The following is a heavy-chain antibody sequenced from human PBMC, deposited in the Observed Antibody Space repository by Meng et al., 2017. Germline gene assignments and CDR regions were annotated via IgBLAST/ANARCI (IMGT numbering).Heavy chain of an antibody. V-gene: IGHV1-2*06. D-gene: IGHD1-7*01. J-gene: IGHJ4*02. CDR1: GYTFIDAY. CDR3: ARDGGNYDFDY. CDR2: IIPSSGDA. Sequence: QGQLVQCGAWVKKPGASVTLACRASGYTFIDAYVHWVRQAPGQGLEWMGRIIPSSGDANSAQKFLGRVTLTWDTSISTAYMELSSLRSDDTAIYYCARDGGNYDFDYWGQGTLVTVSS.